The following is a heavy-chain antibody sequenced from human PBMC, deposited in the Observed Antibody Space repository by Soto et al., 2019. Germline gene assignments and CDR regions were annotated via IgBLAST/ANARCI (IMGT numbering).Heavy chain of an antibody. J-gene: IGHJ4*02. CDR3: ARNSSCWYLGINRYYFDS. V-gene: IGHV4-34*01. CDR1: GGSFSGYY. CDR2: INHSGST. D-gene: IGHD6-13*01. Sequence: QVQLQQWGAGLLKPSETLSLTCAVYGGSFSGYYWSWIRQAPGKGLEWIGEINHSGSTNYNPSLKSRAPISVDTSRNPFSLKLSSVTAADTAVYYCARNSSCWYLGINRYYFDSWGQGTLVTVSS.